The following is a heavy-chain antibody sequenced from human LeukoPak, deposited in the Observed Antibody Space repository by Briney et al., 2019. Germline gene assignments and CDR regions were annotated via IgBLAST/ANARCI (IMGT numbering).Heavy chain of an antibody. CDR2: ISAYNGNT. V-gene: IGHV1-18*01. CDR1: GYTFTSYG. D-gene: IGHD2-2*01. J-gene: IGHJ4*02. CDR3: ARDQSEVVPAANNDY. Sequence: ASVKVSCKASGYTFTSYGISWVRQAPGQGLEWMGWISAYNGNTNYAQKLQGRVTMTTDTSTSTAYMELRSLRSDDTAVYYCARDQSEVVPAANNDYWGQGTLVTVSS.